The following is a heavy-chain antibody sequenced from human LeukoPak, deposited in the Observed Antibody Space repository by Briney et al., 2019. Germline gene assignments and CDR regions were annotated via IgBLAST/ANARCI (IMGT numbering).Heavy chain of an antibody. CDR3: AKDNMVRGVPPYFDY. V-gene: IGHV3-9*01. J-gene: IGHJ4*02. CDR2: ITWNSATI. CDR1: GFTFEAYT. Sequence: PGRSLRLSCAASGFTFEAYTMHWVRQAPGKGLEWVSGITWNSATIRYADSVKGRFTISRDNAKNSLYLQMHSLRAEDTAFYYCAKDNMVRGVPPYFDYWGLGILVTVS. D-gene: IGHD3-10*01.